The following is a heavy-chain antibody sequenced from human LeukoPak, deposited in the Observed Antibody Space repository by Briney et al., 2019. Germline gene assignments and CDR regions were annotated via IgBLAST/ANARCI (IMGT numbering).Heavy chain of an antibody. CDR3: AKEIAAIGIPNLDY. Sequence: GGSLRLSCAASGFTFSSYAMSWVRQAPGKGLEWVSGIRDSGGSTFYADSVKGRFTISRDNSKNTLYLQMNSLRGEDTAVYYCAKEIAAIGIPNLDYWGQGTLVTVSS. J-gene: IGHJ4*02. CDR2: IRDSGGST. V-gene: IGHV3-23*01. D-gene: IGHD6-13*01. CDR1: GFTFSSYA.